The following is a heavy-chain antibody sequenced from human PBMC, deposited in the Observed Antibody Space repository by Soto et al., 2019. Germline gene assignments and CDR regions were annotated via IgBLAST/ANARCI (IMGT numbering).Heavy chain of an antibody. J-gene: IGHJ4*02. D-gene: IGHD2-15*01. Sequence: QVQLRESGPGLVKPSETLSLTCTVSGGSISSYYWSWIRQPPGKGLEWIGYIYYSGSTNYNPSLTXRVTISVDTSKNQFSLKLSSVTAADTAVYYCARRYGGNFDYWGQGTLVTVSS. CDR1: GGSISSYY. V-gene: IGHV4-59*01. CDR3: ARRYGGNFDY. CDR2: IYYSGST.